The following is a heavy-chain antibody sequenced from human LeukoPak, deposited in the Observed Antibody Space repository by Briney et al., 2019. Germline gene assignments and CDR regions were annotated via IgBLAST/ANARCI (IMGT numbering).Heavy chain of an antibody. V-gene: IGHV3-23*01. CDR2: ISGSGGST. CDR1: GFTFSSYA. CDR3: AKFMRRVGATRGTADY. D-gene: IGHD1-26*01. Sequence: PGGSLRLSCAASGFTFSSYAMSWVRQAPGKGLEWVSAISGSGGSTYYADSVKGRFTISRDNSKNTLYLQMNSLRAEDTAVYYCAKFMRRVGATRGTADYWGQGTLVTVSS. J-gene: IGHJ4*02.